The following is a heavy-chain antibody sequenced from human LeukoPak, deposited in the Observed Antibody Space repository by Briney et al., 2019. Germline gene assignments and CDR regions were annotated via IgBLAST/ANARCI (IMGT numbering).Heavy chain of an antibody. Sequence: GASVKVSCKASGYTFTSYAMHWVRQAPGQRLEWMGWINAGNGNTKYSQNFQGRVTITRDTSASTAYMELSSLRSEDTAVYYCARNVIAVIDTDNYLYYHMDVWGKGTAVTVSS. CDR3: ARNVIAVIDTDNYLYYHMDV. CDR2: INAGNGNT. V-gene: IGHV1-3*01. D-gene: IGHD5-24*01. J-gene: IGHJ6*03. CDR1: GYTFTSYA.